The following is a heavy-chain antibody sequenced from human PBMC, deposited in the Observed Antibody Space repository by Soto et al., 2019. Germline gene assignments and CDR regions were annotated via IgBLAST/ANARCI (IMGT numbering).Heavy chain of an antibody. CDR1: GDSIXSXGXX. CDR3: ARHVRGSGTPGAY. V-gene: IGHV4-39*01. Sequence: QVQLQESGPGLLRPSEALSLTCAVSGDSIXSXGXXXXXXXXXXXXGLEWVGIIYYGGTTFHNPSLQSRVTISVDTSRNHFSLKLTSVTAADTAVYYCARHVRGSGTPGAYWGQGTLVAVSS. CDR2: IYYGGTT. J-gene: IGHJ4*02. D-gene: IGHD3-16*01.